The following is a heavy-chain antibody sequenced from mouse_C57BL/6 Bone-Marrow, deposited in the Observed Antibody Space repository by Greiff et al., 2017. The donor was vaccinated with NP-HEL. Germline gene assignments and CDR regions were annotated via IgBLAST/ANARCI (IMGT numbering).Heavy chain of an antibody. Sequence: QVQLQQSGAELVRPGASVTLSCKASGYTFTDYEMHWVKQTPVHGLEWIGAIDPETGGTAYNQKFKGKAILTADKSSSTAYMELRSLTSEDSAVYYCTRAGMITFAYGGQGTLVTVSA. V-gene: IGHV1-15*01. J-gene: IGHJ3*01. D-gene: IGHD2-4*01. CDR3: TRAGMITFAY. CDR2: IDPETGGT. CDR1: GYTFTDYE.